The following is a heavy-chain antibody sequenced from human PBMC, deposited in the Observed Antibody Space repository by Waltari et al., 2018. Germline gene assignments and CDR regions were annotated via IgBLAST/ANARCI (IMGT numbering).Heavy chain of an antibody. D-gene: IGHD6-19*01. V-gene: IGHV4-39*07. Sequence: QLQLQESGPGLVKPSETLSLTCTVSGGSISSSSYYWGWIRQPPGKGLGWIGSIYYSGSTYYNPSLKSRVTISVDTSKNQFSLKLSSVTAADTAVYYCAREVAVADPIYWYFDLWGRGTLVTVSS. CDR3: AREVAVADPIYWYFDL. CDR1: GGSISSSSYY. CDR2: IYYSGST. J-gene: IGHJ2*01.